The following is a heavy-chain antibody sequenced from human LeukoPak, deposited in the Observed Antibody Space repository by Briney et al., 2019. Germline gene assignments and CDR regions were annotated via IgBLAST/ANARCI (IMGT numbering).Heavy chain of an antibody. D-gene: IGHD6-19*01. CDR1: GYTFTSYG. Sequence: GASVKVSCKASGYTFTSYGISWVRQAPGQGLEWMGWISAYNGNTNYAQKLQGRVTMTTDTSASTAYMELRSLRSDDTAVYYCARAGRYSSGRSYWYFDLWGRGTLVTVSS. CDR3: ARAGRYSSGRSYWYFDL. CDR2: ISAYNGNT. J-gene: IGHJ2*01. V-gene: IGHV1-18*01.